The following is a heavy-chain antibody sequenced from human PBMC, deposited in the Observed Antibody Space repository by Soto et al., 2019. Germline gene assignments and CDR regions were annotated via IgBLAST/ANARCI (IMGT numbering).Heavy chain of an antibody. CDR2: INYSGST. V-gene: IGHV4-59*08. J-gene: IGHJ4*02. Sequence: SETLSLTCPVSGGSISSYYWSWIRQPPGKGLEWIGYINYSGSTTYNPSLRSRVTISVDTSKNQLSLKLSSVTAADTAVYYCARHVNRGAIFDYWGQGTLVTVSS. D-gene: IGHD3-3*01. CDR1: GGSISSYY. CDR3: ARHVNRGAIFDY.